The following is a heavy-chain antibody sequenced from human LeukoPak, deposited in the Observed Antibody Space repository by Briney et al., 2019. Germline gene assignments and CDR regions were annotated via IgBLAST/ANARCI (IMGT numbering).Heavy chain of an antibody. CDR2: ISGGGEST. J-gene: IGHJ4*02. D-gene: IGHD6-13*01. CDR3: AKTRPLDSSSWSHGDY. Sequence: GGSLRLSCVASEFTFSSHAMDWVRQAPGKGLEWVSSISGGGESTYYADSVKGRFTVSRDNSKNTLYLQINSLRGEDTAVYYCAKTRPLDSSSWSHGDYWGQGTLVTVSS. CDR1: EFTFSSHA. V-gene: IGHV3-23*01.